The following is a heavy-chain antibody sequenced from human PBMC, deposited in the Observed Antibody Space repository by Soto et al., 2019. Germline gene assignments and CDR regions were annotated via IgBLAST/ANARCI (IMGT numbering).Heavy chain of an antibody. CDR1: GGNFITFA. CDR3: AKKLGLDPFGSYGLDV. V-gene: IGHV1-69*01. D-gene: IGHD1-7*01. J-gene: IGHJ6*02. Sequence: QVELVQSGAEVKKPGSSVKVSCKASGGNFITFAISWVRQAPGQGLEWMGEIIPISSTTKSAHKFQARVTISADGSSSTVHMELRSLKSEDTAIYFCAKKLGLDPFGSYGLDVWGQGTTVTVSS. CDR2: IIPISSTT.